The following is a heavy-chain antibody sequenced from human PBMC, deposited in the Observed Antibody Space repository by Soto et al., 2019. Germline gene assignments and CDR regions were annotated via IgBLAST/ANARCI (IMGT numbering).Heavy chain of an antibody. CDR3: STGWSSKDY. CDR1: GFIFSNAW. J-gene: IGHJ4*02. CDR2: IKSKADGGTT. V-gene: IGHV3-15*01. Sequence: EVQLVESGGGLVKPGGSLRLSCAASGFIFSNAWMSWVRQAPGKGLEWVGRIKSKADGGTTNYAEPVKGRFNISRDGSKTTLYLQMNGLKTEDTAVYYCSTGWSSKDYWGQGTLVTVSS. D-gene: IGHD3-3*01.